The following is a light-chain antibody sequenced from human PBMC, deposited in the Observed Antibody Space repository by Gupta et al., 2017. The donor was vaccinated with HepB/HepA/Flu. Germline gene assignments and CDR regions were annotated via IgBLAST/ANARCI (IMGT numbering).Light chain of an antibody. CDR1: ESIYIH. Sequence: DIQMTQSPSSLSASVGDRVTITCRASESIYIHLNWYQQKPGKVPKVLIYAAASVQSGVPSRFSGSGSGTDFTLTISSLQPEDFAIYYCQQSDRTPYTFGQGTKLEIK. CDR2: AAA. CDR3: QQSDRTPYT. V-gene: IGKV1-39*01. J-gene: IGKJ2*01.